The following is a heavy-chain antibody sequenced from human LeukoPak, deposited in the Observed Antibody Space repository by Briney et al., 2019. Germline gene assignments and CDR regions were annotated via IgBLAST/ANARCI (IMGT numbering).Heavy chain of an antibody. CDR1: GYSISSGYY. D-gene: IGHD2-15*01. CDR3: ARMHCSGGSCYTAYFDY. Sequence: ASETLSLTCAVSGYSISSGYYWGWIRQPPGKGLEWIGSIYHSGSTYYNPSLKSRVTISVDTSKNQFSLKLSSVTAADTAVYYCARMHCSGGSCYTAYFDYWGQGTLVTVSS. V-gene: IGHV4-38-2*01. J-gene: IGHJ4*02. CDR2: IYHSGST.